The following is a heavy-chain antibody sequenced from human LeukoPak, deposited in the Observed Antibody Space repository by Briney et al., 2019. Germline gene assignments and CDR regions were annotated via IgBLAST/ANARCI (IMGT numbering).Heavy chain of an antibody. CDR2: IYPNNGAT. V-gene: IGHV1-2*02. J-gene: IGHJ4*02. CDR1: GYTFSGTGWY. Sequence: ASVKVSCKASGYTFSGTGWYLYWLRQAPGQGLECMGWIYPNNGATAYAQKFQGRVAMTRDTSITTAYMELSRLRPDDTAVYYCARDGPAPMVDFDYWGQGTLVTVSS. D-gene: IGHD3-10*01. CDR3: ARDGPAPMVDFDY.